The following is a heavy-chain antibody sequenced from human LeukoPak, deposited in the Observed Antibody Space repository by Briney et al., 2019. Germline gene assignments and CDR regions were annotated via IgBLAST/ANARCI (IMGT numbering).Heavy chain of an antibody. CDR3: AKFTGNGGYPDF. J-gene: IGHJ4*02. Sequence: GGSLRLSCAASGFTFNTYAMSWVRQAPGKGLEWVSSISSSGGSTYYADSVRGRFTISRDNSKNTVYLQMSSLRAEDTAVYYCAKFTGNGGYPDFWGQGNLVTVSS. CDR2: ISSSGGST. CDR1: GFTFNTYA. D-gene: IGHD4-23*01. V-gene: IGHV3-23*01.